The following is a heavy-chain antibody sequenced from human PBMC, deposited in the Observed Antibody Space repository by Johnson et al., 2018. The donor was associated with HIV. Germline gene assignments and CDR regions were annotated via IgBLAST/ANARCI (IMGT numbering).Heavy chain of an antibody. CDR2: INSDGSST. V-gene: IGHV3-74*01. J-gene: IGHJ3*02. D-gene: IGHD6-13*01. CDR1: EFTFSSYW. CDR3: ASGVYSISWSWDVAFDS. Sequence: VQLVESGGGLVQPGGSLRLSCAASEFTFSSYWMHWVRQAPGKGLVWVSRINSDGSSTNYADSVKGRFTISRDNAKNTLYLQMNRLRAEDTAVYYCASGVYSISWSWDVAFDSWGQGTMVTVSS.